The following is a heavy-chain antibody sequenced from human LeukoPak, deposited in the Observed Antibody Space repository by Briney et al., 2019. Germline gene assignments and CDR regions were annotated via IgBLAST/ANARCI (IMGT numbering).Heavy chain of an antibody. CDR2: INPTGGST. CDR1: GYTFTSYY. Sequence: ASLNPSSKPSGYTFTSYYMHWVRQAPGQGLEWMGLINPTGGSTGYAQKFQGRVTMTRDMSTSTDYMELSSLRSEDTAVYYCATVGYSSGYYLPEYYFDYWGQGTLVTVSS. CDR3: ATVGYSSGYYLPEYYFDY. D-gene: IGHD3-22*01. V-gene: IGHV1-46*01. J-gene: IGHJ4*02.